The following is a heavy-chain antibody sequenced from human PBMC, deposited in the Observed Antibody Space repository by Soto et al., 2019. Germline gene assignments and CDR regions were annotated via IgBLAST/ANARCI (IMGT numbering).Heavy chain of an antibody. CDR2: ISSNGGST. CDR3: VKDSYSSSWYWFDP. D-gene: IGHD6-13*01. J-gene: IGHJ5*02. CDR1: GFTFRNYA. V-gene: IGHV3-64D*06. Sequence: PGGSLRLSCSASGFTFRNYAMHWVRQAPGKGLEYVSVISSNGGSTHYADSVKGRFTISRDNSKNTLYLQMSSLRAEDTAVYYCVKDSYSSSWYWFDPWGQGTLVTVSS.